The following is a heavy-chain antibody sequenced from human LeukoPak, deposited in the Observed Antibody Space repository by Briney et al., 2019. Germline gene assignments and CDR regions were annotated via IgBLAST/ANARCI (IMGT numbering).Heavy chain of an antibody. V-gene: IGHV1-58*01. CDR3: AAVTYYYEGSQYP. CDR2: IVGGSGNT. J-gene: IGHJ5*02. Sequence: SVKVSCKASGFTFTNSGLQWARQARGPSLGGVGWIVGGSGNTNYEQKFQERVTITRDMSTSTAYMELSSLRSEDTAVYYCAAVTYYYEGSQYPWGQGTLVTVSS. CDR1: GFTFTNSG. D-gene: IGHD3-22*01.